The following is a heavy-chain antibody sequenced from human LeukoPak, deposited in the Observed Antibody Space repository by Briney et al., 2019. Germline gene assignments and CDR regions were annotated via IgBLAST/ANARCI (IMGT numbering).Heavy chain of an antibody. V-gene: IGHV4-38-2*02. CDR2: IYHSGST. CDR1: GGSISSYY. Sequence: PSETLSLTCTVTGGSISSYYWSWIRQPPGKGLEWIGSIYHSGSTYYNPSLKSRVTISVDTSKNQFSLKLSSVTAADTAVYYCARDLIVCTNGVCWGGHWFDPWGQGTLVTVSS. CDR3: ARDLIVCTNGVCWGGHWFDP. J-gene: IGHJ5*02. D-gene: IGHD2-8*01.